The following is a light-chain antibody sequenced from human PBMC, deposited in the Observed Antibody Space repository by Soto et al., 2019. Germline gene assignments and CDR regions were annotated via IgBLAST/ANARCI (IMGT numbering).Light chain of an antibody. CDR1: SSDVGGYNY. Sequence: IXCTGTSSDVGGYNYVSWYQQHPGKAPKLMIYEVSNRPSGVSNRFSGSKSGNTASLTISGLQAEDEADYYCSSYTSSSIDYVFGTGTKVTVL. CDR3: SSYTSSSIDYV. J-gene: IGLJ1*01. CDR2: EVS. V-gene: IGLV2-14*01.